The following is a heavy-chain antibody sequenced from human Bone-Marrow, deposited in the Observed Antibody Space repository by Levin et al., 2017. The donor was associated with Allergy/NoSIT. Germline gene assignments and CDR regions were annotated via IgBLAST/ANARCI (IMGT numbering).Heavy chain of an antibody. D-gene: IGHD2-15*01. J-gene: IGHJ6*03. Sequence: KISCKASGGTFSSHGIAWVRQAPGQGLEWMGGIIPIFGPPNYAQKFQGRVTISADESTNTAYMELSSLRSDDTAVFYCARLTGDCSGGACLSRYFYYYMDVWGKGTTVTGSS. CDR1: GGTFSSHG. CDR3: ARLTGDCSGGACLSRYFYYYMDV. V-gene: IGHV1-69*01. CDR2: IIPIFGPP.